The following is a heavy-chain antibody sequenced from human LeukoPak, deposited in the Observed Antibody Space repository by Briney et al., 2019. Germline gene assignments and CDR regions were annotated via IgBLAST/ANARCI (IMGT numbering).Heavy chain of an antibody. J-gene: IGHJ6*02. D-gene: IGHD2-15*01. Sequence: ASVKVSCKASGYTFTSYYMHWVRQAPGQGLEWMGIINPSGGSTSYAQKFQGRVTMTRDTSTSTVYMELSSLRSEDTAIYYCAGERYCSGGNCFVTYYYGMDVWGQGTTVTVSS. CDR2: INPSGGST. CDR3: AGERYCSGGNCFVTYYYGMDV. V-gene: IGHV1-46*01. CDR1: GYTFTSYY.